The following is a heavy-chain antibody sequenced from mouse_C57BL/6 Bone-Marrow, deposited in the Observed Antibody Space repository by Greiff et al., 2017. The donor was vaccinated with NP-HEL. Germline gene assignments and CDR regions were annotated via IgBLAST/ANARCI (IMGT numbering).Heavy chain of an antibody. CDR3: ARSDGYPFDY. V-gene: IGHV1-20*01. CDR2: INPYTGDT. D-gene: IGHD2-3*01. J-gene: IGHJ2*01. CDR1: GYSFTGYF. Sequence: EVKLMESGPELVKPGDSVKISCKASGYSFTGYFMNWVMQSHGKSLEWIGRINPYTGDTSYNQKFKGKATLTVDKCYSTAHIELLSLTTVDSAVYYCARSDGYPFDYWGQGTTRTVSS.